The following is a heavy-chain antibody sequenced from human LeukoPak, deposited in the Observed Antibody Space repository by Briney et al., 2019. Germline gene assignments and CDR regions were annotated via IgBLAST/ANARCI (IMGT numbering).Heavy chain of an antibody. Sequence: SETLSLTCAVYGGSFSGYYWSRIRQPPGKGLEWIGEINHSGSTNYNLSLKSRVTISVDTSKNQFSLKLSSVTAADTAVYYCARDSPTAYCSGGSCYFDYWGQGTLVTVSS. CDR2: INHSGST. J-gene: IGHJ4*02. D-gene: IGHD2-15*01. CDR1: GGSFSGYY. CDR3: ARDSPTAYCSGGSCYFDY. V-gene: IGHV4-34*01.